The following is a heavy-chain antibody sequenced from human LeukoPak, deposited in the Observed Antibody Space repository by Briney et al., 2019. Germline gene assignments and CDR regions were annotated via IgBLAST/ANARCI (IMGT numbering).Heavy chain of an antibody. CDR2: INPSVGST. CDR1: GYTFTSYY. V-gene: IGHV1-46*01. D-gene: IGHD5-12*01. Sequence: ASVKVSCEASGYTFTSYYMHWVRQAPGQGLEWMGIINPSVGSTTYAQKFQGRVTMTRDTSTSTVYMELSSLRSEDTAVYYCARGGSGYGYFDYWGQGTLVTVSS. CDR3: ARGGSGYGYFDY. J-gene: IGHJ4*02.